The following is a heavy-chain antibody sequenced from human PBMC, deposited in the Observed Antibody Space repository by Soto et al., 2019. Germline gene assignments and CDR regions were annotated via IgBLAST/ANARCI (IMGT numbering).Heavy chain of an antibody. CDR3: AIGLSGRADV. D-gene: IGHD3-10*01. CDR1: GFTFSSYW. CDR2: MNEAGGTT. V-gene: IGHV3-74*02. Sequence: EVQLVESGGGLVRPGGSLRLSCAASGFTFSSYWMHWVRQAPGKGLVWVSRMNEAGGTTDYADSVKGRFTISRDNAKNTLYLQMNSLSVEDTAVYYCAIGLSGRADVWGQGTTVTVSS. J-gene: IGHJ6*02.